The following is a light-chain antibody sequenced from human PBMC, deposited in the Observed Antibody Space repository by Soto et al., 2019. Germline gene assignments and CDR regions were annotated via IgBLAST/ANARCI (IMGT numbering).Light chain of an antibody. CDR3: QQSDSNPRT. CDR2: AAS. Sequence: DIQMTQSPSSLSASVGDRVTIICRASQTITNSLNWYQHKPGKAPKLLIYAASSLQSGVPSRFSGSGSGTDFTLTINSLQPEDFATYYCQQSDSNPRTFGQGTKLEIK. V-gene: IGKV1-39*01. CDR1: QTITNS. J-gene: IGKJ2*01.